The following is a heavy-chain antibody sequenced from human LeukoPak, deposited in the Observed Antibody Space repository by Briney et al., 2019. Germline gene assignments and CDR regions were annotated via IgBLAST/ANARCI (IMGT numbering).Heavy chain of an antibody. CDR3: ARDGDQMFEVYDY. J-gene: IGHJ4*02. CDR1: GFTFNSYG. Sequence: GGSLRLSCAASGFTFNSYGMHWVRQAPGKGLEWVAFIRYDGSDKHYADSVKGRLTISRDNSKNTLYLQMSSLRAEDTAVYYCARDGDQMFEVYDYWGQGTLVTVSS. CDR2: IRYDGSDK. D-gene: IGHD3-10*02. V-gene: IGHV3-30*02.